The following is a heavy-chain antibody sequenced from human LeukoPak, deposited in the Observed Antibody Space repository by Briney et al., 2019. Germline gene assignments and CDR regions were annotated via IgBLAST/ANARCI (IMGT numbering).Heavy chain of an antibody. J-gene: IGHJ6*03. V-gene: IGHV3-21*01. CDR2: ISRTSTYI. Sequence: GGSLRLSCAASGFTLSYFGMNWVRQAPGKGLEWVSSISRTSTYIYYADSVKGRFTISRDNAKNSLHLQMASLRDEDTAVYYCARDGLDIVVVPAAMSGRFYYYYYMDVWGKGTTVTVSS. D-gene: IGHD2-2*01. CDR1: GFTLSYFG. CDR3: ARDGLDIVVVPAAMSGRFYYYYYMDV.